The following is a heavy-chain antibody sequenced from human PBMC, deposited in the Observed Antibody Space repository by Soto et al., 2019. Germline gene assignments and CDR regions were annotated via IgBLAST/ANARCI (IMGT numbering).Heavy chain of an antibody. CDR1: GCSISNYY. Sequence: PSETLSLTCTVSGCSISNYYWNWIRQSPGKGLEWIGYIYSSGSTHYNPSLQNRVTISIDTSKNQVSLNVNSVTAADTAVYYCARDHPHSYGVYYFDYWGQGTPVTVS. CDR2: IYSSGST. D-gene: IGHD5-18*01. V-gene: IGHV4-59*01. CDR3: ARDHPHSYGVYYFDY. J-gene: IGHJ4*02.